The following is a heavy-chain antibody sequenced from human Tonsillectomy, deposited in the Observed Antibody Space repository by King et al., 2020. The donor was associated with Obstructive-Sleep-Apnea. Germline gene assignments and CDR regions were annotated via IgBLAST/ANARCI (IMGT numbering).Heavy chain of an antibody. J-gene: IGHJ5*02. CDR3: ARDWGGHSSDSKWFDP. CDR1: GGSMSYYY. Sequence: VQLQESGPGLVKPSETLSLTCTVSGGSMSYYYWTWIRQPPGKGLEWIGDVYYSGSTNYNPSLKSRVTISLDMSKNQFSLKVNSVTAADTAVYYCARDWGGHSSDSKWFDPWGQGTLVTVSS. D-gene: IGHD3-16*01. V-gene: IGHV4-59*01. CDR2: VYYSGST.